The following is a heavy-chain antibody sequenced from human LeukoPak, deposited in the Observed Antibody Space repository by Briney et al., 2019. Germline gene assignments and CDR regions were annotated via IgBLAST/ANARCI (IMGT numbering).Heavy chain of an antibody. CDR2: INPVGGSA. CDR3: ARATSGSYWGGSDY. D-gene: IGHD1-26*01. CDR1: GYTFTTYY. Sequence: ASVKVSCKASGYTFTTYYIHWVRQAPGQGLEWLGIINPVGGSANYAQNFQRRITMTRDTSTSTVYMELNSLRSEDTAVYYCARATSGSYWGGSDYWGQGTLVIVSS. J-gene: IGHJ4*02. V-gene: IGHV1-46*01.